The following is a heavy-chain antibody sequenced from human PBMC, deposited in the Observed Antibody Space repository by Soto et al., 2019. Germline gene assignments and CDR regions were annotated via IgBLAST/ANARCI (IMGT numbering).Heavy chain of an antibody. CDR3: AKVAIAVAEDYYYYYGMDV. V-gene: IGHV3-23*01. CDR1: GFTFSSYA. CDR2: ISGSGGST. D-gene: IGHD6-19*01. J-gene: IGHJ6*02. Sequence: SLRLSCAASGFTFSSYAMSWVRQAPGKGLEWVSAISGSGGSTYYADSVKGRFTISRDNSKNTLYLQMNSLRAEDTAVYYCAKVAIAVAEDYYYYYGMDVWGQGTTVTVSS.